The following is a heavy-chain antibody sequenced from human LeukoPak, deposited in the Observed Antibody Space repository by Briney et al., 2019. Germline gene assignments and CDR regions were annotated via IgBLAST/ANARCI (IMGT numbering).Heavy chain of an antibody. V-gene: IGHV1-69*04. D-gene: IGHD3-3*01. CDR3: AREPQDYDFWSGNDRVPNYYFDY. J-gene: IGHJ4*02. CDR2: IIPILGIA. Sequence: GASVKVSCKASGGTFSSYAISWVRQAPGQGLEWMGRIIPILGIANYAQKFQGRVTIIADKSTSTAYMELSSLRSEDTAVYYCAREPQDYDFWSGNDRVPNYYFDYWGQGTLVTVSS. CDR1: GGTFSSYA.